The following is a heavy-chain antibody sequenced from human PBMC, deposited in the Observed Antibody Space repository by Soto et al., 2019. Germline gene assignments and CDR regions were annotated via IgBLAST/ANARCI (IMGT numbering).Heavy chain of an antibody. V-gene: IGHV5-51*01. J-gene: IGHJ6*02. D-gene: IGHD6-13*01. Sequence: GESLKISCTGSGYSFTSYWIGWVRQMPGKGLEWRGIIYPGDSDTRYSPSFHGQVTISADKSISTAYLQWSSLKASDNAMYYCARRVAAAPRGGYYYSGMDVWGQGTTVTVSS. CDR3: ARRVAAAPRGGYYYSGMDV. CDR2: IYPGDSDT. CDR1: GYSFTSYW.